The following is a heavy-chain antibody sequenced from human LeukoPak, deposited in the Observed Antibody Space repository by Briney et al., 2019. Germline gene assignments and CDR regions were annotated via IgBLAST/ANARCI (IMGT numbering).Heavy chain of an antibody. V-gene: IGHV4-30-2*01. CDR3: ARVTVYCSGGSCYNWFDP. D-gene: IGHD2-15*01. J-gene: IGHJ5*02. Sequence: SETLSLTCAVSGGSISSGGYSWSWIRQPRGKGLEWIGDIYHSGSTYYNPSLKSRVTISVDRSKNQFSLKLSSVTAADTAVYYCARVTVYCSGGSCYNWFDPWGQGTLVTVSS. CDR2: IYHSGST. CDR1: GGSISSGGYS.